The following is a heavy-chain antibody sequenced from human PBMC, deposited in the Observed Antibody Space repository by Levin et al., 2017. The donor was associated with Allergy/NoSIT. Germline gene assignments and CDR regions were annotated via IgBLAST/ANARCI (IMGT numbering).Heavy chain of an antibody. D-gene: IGHD6-13*01. CDR2: IYYSGTT. CDR3: ARADSSSWYSNHGMDG. J-gene: IGHJ6*02. CDR1: DGSISSGGHY. Sequence: SETLSLTCSVSDGSISSGGHYWSWIRQPPGKGLEYIGYIYYSGTTYYNPSLKSQVTMSVDTSKNQFSLKLSSVTAADTAVYYCARADSSSWYSNHGMDGWGQGTTVTVSS. V-gene: IGHV4-31*01.